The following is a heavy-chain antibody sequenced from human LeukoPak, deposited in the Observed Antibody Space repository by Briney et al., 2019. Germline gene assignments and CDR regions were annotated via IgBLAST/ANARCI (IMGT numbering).Heavy chain of an antibody. Sequence: GGSLRLSCTASGFTFSGAWMTWVRQAPGKGLEWVANIREDGTEKNYVDSVKGRFTTSRDNAKNSLYLQMNSLRAEDTAVYYCARETQLWFPFDYWGQGTLVTVSS. CDR1: GFTFSGAW. V-gene: IGHV3-7*03. J-gene: IGHJ4*02. D-gene: IGHD5-18*01. CDR3: ARETQLWFPFDY. CDR2: IREDGTEK.